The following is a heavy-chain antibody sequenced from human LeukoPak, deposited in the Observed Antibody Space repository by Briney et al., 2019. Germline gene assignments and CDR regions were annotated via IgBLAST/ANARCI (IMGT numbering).Heavy chain of an antibody. D-gene: IGHD3-3*01. CDR1: GFTFSRYV. CDR3: AKDGEWLRFDD. CDR2: IRPGGRPT. Sequence: PGGSLRLSCASSGFTFSRYVMNSVRQAPWKGRAWVSGIRPGGRPTYYADSVKGRFTISRDDPKNTLYLQMENLRAQDTAVYYCAKDGEWLRFDDWGQGILVTVCS. V-gene: IGHV3-23*01. J-gene: IGHJ4*02.